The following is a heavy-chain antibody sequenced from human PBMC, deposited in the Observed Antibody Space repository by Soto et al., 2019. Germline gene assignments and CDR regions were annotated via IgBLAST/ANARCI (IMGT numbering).Heavy chain of an antibody. CDR2: IYYSGST. CDR3: ARGGGTAMSLDY. V-gene: IGHV4-31*03. CDR1: GGSISSGGYY. J-gene: IGHJ4*02. Sequence: QLQLQESGPGLVKPSQTLSLTCTVSGGSISSGGYYWSWIRQHPGKGLERIGYIYYSGSTYYNPTLKSRVTRSVDTAKNQFSLKLSSVTAPDTAVFYCARGGGTAMSLDYWGQGTLVTVSS. D-gene: IGHD2-21*02.